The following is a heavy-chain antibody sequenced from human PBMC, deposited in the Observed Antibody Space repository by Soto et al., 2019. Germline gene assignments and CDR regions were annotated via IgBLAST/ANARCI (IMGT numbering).Heavy chain of an antibody. D-gene: IGHD6-13*01. CDR2: IYYSGST. J-gene: IGHJ4*02. V-gene: IGHV4-39*01. CDR3: ARQRGRIAAYFDY. Sequence: SETLSLTCTVSGGSISSSSYYWGWIRQPPGKGLEWIGSIYYSGSTYYNPSLKSRVTISVDTSKNQFSLKLRSVTAADTAVYYCARQRGRIAAYFDYWGQGTLVTVSS. CDR1: GGSISSSSYY.